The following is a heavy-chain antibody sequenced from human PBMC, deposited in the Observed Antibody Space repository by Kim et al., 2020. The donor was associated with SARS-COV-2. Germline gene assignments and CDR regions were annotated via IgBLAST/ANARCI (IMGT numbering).Heavy chain of an antibody. J-gene: IGHJ4*02. Sequence: ASVKVSCKASGYTFTSYAMNWVRQAPGQGLEWMGWINTNTGNPTYAQGFTGRFVFSLDTSVSTAYLQISSLKAEDTAVYYCARANYDFWSGYYTVIYYFDYWGQGTLVTVSS. CDR3: ARANYDFWSGYYTVIYYFDY. D-gene: IGHD3-3*01. CDR1: GYTFTSYA. CDR2: INTNTGNP. V-gene: IGHV7-4-1*02.